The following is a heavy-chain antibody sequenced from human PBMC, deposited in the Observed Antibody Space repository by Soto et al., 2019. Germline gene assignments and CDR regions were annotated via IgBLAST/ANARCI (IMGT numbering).Heavy chain of an antibody. J-gene: IGHJ6*03. Sequence: SETPSLTCAVYGGSFSGYYWSWIRQPPGKGLECIGEINHSGSTNYNPSLKSRVTISVDTSKNQFSLKLTSVTAADTALYYRARGIYSNYKRGFLYYYDVDVWGTGATVTVSS. CDR3: ARGIYSNYKRGFLYYYDVDV. CDR2: INHSGST. V-gene: IGHV4-34*01. D-gene: IGHD4-4*01. CDR1: GGSFSGYY.